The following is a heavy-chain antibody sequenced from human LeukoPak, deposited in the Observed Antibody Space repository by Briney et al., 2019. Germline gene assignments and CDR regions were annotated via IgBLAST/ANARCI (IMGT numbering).Heavy chain of an antibody. Sequence: SETLSLTCTVSGDSISSYYWTWIRQPPGKGLEWIGYIYYSGSTNYNPSLKSRVTISVDTSKNQFSLKLSSVTAADTAVYYCARSHMVRGIDYWGQGTLVTVSS. CDR2: IYYSGST. J-gene: IGHJ4*02. V-gene: IGHV4-59*08. CDR1: GDSISSYY. CDR3: ARSHMVRGIDY. D-gene: IGHD3-10*01.